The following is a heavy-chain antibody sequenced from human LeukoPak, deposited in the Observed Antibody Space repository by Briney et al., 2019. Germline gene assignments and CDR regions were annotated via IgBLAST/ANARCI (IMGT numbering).Heavy chain of an antibody. Sequence: SETLSLTCTVSGGSISSGSYYWSWIRQPAGKGLEWIGRFYTSGSTNYNPSLKSRVTISVDTSKNQFSLKLSSVTAADTAVYYCARGLVINYYYYCMDVCGKGTTVTISS. CDR1: GGSISSGSYY. J-gene: IGHJ6*03. V-gene: IGHV4-61*02. D-gene: IGHD3-9*01. CDR3: ARGLVINYYYYCMDV. CDR2: FYTSGST.